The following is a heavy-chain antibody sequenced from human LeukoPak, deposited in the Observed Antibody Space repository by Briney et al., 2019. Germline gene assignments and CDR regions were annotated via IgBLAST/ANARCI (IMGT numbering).Heavy chain of an antibody. J-gene: IGHJ4*02. V-gene: IGHV1-3*01. CDR1: GYTFTSYA. Sequence: ASVEVSCKASGYTFTSYAMHWVRQAPGQRLEWMGWINAGNGNTKYSQKFQGRVTITRDTSASTAYMEQSSLRSEDTAVYYCARFMTTVTLFDYWGQGTLVTVSS. D-gene: IGHD4-17*01. CDR2: INAGNGNT. CDR3: ARFMTTVTLFDY.